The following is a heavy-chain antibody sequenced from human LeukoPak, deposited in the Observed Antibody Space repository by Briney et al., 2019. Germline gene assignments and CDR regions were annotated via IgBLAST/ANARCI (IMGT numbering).Heavy chain of an antibody. D-gene: IGHD3-3*01. V-gene: IGHV1-69*05. Sequence: GASVKVSCKASGGTFSSYAISWVRQAPGQGLEWMGGIIPIFGTANYAQKFQGRVTITTDESTSTAYMELSSLRSEDTAVYYCARGDRPIFGVVTDFDYWGREPWSPSPQ. CDR3: ARGDRPIFGVVTDFDY. CDR2: IIPIFGTA. J-gene: IGHJ4*02. CDR1: GGTFSSYA.